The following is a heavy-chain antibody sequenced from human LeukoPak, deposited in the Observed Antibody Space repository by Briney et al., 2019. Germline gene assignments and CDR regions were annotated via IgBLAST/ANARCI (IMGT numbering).Heavy chain of an antibody. CDR3: AREAGDRAVDH. D-gene: IGHD6-19*01. CDR1: GYTFTDYY. CDR2: INPNNGDT. V-gene: IGHV1-2*02. Sequence: ESLKISCKGSGYTFTDYYMHWMRQAPGQGLEWMGWINPNNGDTYYVQKFQGRFTMTRDTSITTAYMELSSLRSDDMAVYYCAREAGDRAVDHWGQGSLVTVSS. J-gene: IGHJ4*02.